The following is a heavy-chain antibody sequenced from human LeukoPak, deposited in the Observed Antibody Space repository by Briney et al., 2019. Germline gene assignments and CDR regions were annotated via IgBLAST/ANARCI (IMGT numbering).Heavy chain of an antibody. CDR3: ARVTLNLGDDGYTGPFDI. CDR1: GCTFNRYA. V-gene: IGHV1-69*04. CDR2: IIPILDIS. J-gene: IGHJ3*02. Sequence: ASVKVSCKASGCTFNRYAINWVRQAPGQGPEWMGRIIPILDISNYGQKFKGRVTITADKSTSTVYMELSSLRSQDTAMYYCARVTLNLGDDGYTGPFDIWGQGTKITVSS. D-gene: IGHD5-24*01.